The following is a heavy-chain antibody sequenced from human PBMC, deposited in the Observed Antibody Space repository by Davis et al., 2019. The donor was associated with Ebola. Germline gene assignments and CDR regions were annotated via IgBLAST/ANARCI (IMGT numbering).Heavy chain of an antibody. Sequence: GGSLRLSCAASGFTFTNYAMTWVRQAPGKGPEWVSVIGGGGDTTYYADSVKGRFTISRDNSKNTLSLQMNSLRPEEDTAVFYCAKEGYSSTWHYWYFDLWGRGTLVTVSS. D-gene: IGHD6-13*01. V-gene: IGHV3-23*01. CDR2: IGGGGDTT. CDR3: AKEGYSSTWHYWYFDL. J-gene: IGHJ2*01. CDR1: GFTFTNYA.